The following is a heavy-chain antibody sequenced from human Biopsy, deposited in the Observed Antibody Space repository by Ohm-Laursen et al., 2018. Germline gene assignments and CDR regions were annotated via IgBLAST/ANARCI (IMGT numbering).Heavy chain of an antibody. D-gene: IGHD4-23*01. CDR2: ISYTGYT. Sequence: SDTLSLTCAVSGGSFTGHYWSWIRQPPGKGLEWIGHISYTGYTGYNASLKSRVTISVDTSRNHFSLRLSSLTAADTAVYYCARESNDFGGLYFPRWGQGTLLTVSS. J-gene: IGHJ4*02. V-gene: IGHV4-59*11. CDR3: ARESNDFGGLYFPR. CDR1: GGSFTGHY.